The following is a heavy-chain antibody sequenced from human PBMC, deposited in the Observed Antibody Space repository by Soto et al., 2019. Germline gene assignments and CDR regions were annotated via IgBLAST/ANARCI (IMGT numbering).Heavy chain of an antibody. Sequence: PGGSLRLSCAASGFTFSDYYMSWIRQAPGKGLEYVSYIVSSSAYTNYADSVKGRFTISRDNAKNSLSLEMNSLRAEDTAVYYCERIRARRWYMGGNLDYWGQGTLVTVSS. CDR3: ERIRARRWYMGGNLDY. J-gene: IGHJ4*02. CDR1: GFTFSDYY. V-gene: IGHV3-11*06. D-gene: IGHD1-1*01. CDR2: IVSSSAYT.